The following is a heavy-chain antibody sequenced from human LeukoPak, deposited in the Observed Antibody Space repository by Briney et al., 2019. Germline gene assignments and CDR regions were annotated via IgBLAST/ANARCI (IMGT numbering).Heavy chain of an antibody. Sequence: GGSLRLSCAASGFTFSNYWMHWVRQAPGKGLVWVSLINSDGSSTIYADSVKGRFTISRDNAKDTLYLQMNSLRAEDTAVYYCARGLTIFGVVNDAFDFWGQGTMVTVSS. CDR1: GFTFSNYW. CDR3: ARGLTIFGVVNDAFDF. CDR2: INSDGSST. J-gene: IGHJ3*01. V-gene: IGHV3-74*01. D-gene: IGHD3-3*01.